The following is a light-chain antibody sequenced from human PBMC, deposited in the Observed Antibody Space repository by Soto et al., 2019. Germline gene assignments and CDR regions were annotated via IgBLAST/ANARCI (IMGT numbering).Light chain of an antibody. CDR1: QDISNY. Sequence: DIQMTQSPSSLSASVGDRVTITCPASQDISNYLAWFQQTPGNAPKTLIHAAAALLSGVPSNFSGSGSGTDFTLTISDLQPEDSATYFCQQYKTFPLTVGGGTKVEIK. CDR2: AAA. J-gene: IGKJ4*01. CDR3: QQYKTFPLT. V-gene: IGKV1-16*02.